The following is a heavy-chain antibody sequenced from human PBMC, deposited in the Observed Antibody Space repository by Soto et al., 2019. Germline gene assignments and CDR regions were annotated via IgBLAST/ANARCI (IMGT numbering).Heavy chain of an antibody. Sequence: PGGSLKLSCAASGFTFRSYAMHWVRQAPGKGLEWVAVISFDGSKEYYADSVKGRFTISRDNSKNTLYLQMNSLKTEDTAVYYCTGVYCTNGVCDWGDYWGQGT. CDR1: GFTFRSYA. V-gene: IGHV3-30-3*01. CDR2: ISFDGSKE. J-gene: IGHJ4*02. D-gene: IGHD2-8*01. CDR3: TGVYCTNGVCDWGDY.